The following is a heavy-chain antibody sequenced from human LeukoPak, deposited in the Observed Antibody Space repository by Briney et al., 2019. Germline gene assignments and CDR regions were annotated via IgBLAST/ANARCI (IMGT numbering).Heavy chain of an antibody. Sequence: VGSLRLSCAASGFTFSSYWMSWVRQAPGKGLEWVANTKQDGSEKYYVDSVKGRFTISRDNAKNSLYLQMNSLRAEDTAVYYCAREGDYYCSGGSCYDYWGQGTLVTVSS. CDR2: TKQDGSEK. CDR3: AREGDYYCSGGSCYDY. V-gene: IGHV3-7*01. D-gene: IGHD2-15*01. CDR1: GFTFSSYW. J-gene: IGHJ4*02.